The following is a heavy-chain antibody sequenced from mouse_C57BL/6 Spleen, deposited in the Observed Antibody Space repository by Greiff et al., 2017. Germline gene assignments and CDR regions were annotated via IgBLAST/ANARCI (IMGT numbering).Heavy chain of an antibody. CDR1: GYTFTSYW. Sequence: QVQLQQPGAELVKPGASVKLSCKASGYTFTSYWMHWVKQRPGQGLEWIGMIHPNSGSTNYNETFKSKATLTVDKSSSTAYMQLSSLKSEDSAVYYCARGDYSNYLCAYWGQGTLVTVSA. J-gene: IGHJ3*01. CDR3: ARGDYSNYLCAY. CDR2: IHPNSGST. D-gene: IGHD2-5*01. V-gene: IGHV1-64*01.